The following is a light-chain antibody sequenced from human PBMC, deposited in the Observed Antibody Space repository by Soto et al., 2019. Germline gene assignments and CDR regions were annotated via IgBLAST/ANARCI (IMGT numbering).Light chain of an antibody. CDR3: SSYTSSATYV. CDR1: SSDIGAYNY. CDR2: DVS. J-gene: IGLJ1*01. V-gene: IGLV2-14*01. Sequence: QSVLTQPASVSGSPGQSITISGPGASSDIGAYNYVSWYQQHPGKAPKLMIYDVSNRPSGLSNRFSGSKSGNTASLTISGLQAEDEADYYCSSYTSSATYVFGTGTKVTVL.